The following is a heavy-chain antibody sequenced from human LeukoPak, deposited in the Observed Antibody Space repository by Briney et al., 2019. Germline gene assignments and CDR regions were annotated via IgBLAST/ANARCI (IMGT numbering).Heavy chain of an antibody. CDR3: ARPRRAERDEDF. CDR2: INPGDTNI. Sequence: GESLKISCKASGYSFANYWIGWVRQVPGKGLEWVAMINPGDTNIAYSPSFQAQVTISADRSISTAYLQWSSLKASDTAIYYCARPRRAERDEDFWGQGSLVTVSS. D-gene: IGHD1-1*01. CDR1: GYSFANYW. V-gene: IGHV5-51*01. J-gene: IGHJ4*02.